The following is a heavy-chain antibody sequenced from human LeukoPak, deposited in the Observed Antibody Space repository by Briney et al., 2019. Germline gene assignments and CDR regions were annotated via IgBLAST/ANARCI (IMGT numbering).Heavy chain of an antibody. Sequence: ASVKVSCKASGYTFTSYYMHWVRQAPGQGLEWMGIINPSGGSTSYAQKFQGRVTMTRDMSTSTAYMELRSLRSDDTAVYYCARCPRSNNWFDPWGQGTLVTVSS. V-gene: IGHV1-46*01. CDR2: INPSGGST. D-gene: IGHD1-14*01. CDR1: GYTFTSYY. CDR3: ARCPRSNNWFDP. J-gene: IGHJ5*02.